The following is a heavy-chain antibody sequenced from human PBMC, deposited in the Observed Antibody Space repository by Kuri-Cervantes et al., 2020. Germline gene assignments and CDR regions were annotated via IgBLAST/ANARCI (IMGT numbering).Heavy chain of an antibody. CDR1: GFTFSSNW. Sequence: GESLKISCAASGFTFSSNWMTWARQVPGKGLEWVANIKQDGSEQNYVDPVKGRFTISRDNAKNSLYLEMSSLRGDDTAVYYCAKADGYCSGGSCYPFDPWGQGTLVTVSS. CDR2: IKQDGSEQ. CDR3: AKADGYCSGGSCYPFDP. V-gene: IGHV3-7*01. D-gene: IGHD2-15*01. J-gene: IGHJ5*02.